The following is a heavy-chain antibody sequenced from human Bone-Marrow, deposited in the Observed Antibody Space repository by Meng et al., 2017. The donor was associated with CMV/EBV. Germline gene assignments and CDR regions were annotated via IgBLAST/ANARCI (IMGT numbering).Heavy chain of an antibody. Sequence: SETLSLTCTVSGGSISGSSYYWGWIRQPPGKGLEWIGSIYYSGSTYYNPSLKSRVTISVDTSKNQFSLKLSSVTAADTAVYYCARDTGVVPAAMLGFGHYGMDVWGQGTTVTVSS. V-gene: IGHV4-39*07. CDR3: ARDTGVVPAAMLGFGHYGMDV. D-gene: IGHD2-2*01. CDR1: GGSISGSSYY. CDR2: IYYSGST. J-gene: IGHJ6*02.